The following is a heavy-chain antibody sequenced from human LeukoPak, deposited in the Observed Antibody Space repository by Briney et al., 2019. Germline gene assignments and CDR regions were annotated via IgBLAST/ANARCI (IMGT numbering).Heavy chain of an antibody. Sequence: QAGGSLRLSCAASGFTVNSNYMSWVRQARGKGLEGVSVIYSGGRTYYADSVKGRFTISRDNSKNTLYLQMNSLRAEDTAVYYCARDRGYSSSPGDYWGQGTLVTVSS. CDR2: IYSGGRT. CDR1: GFTVNSNY. CDR3: ARDRGYSSSPGDY. D-gene: IGHD6-6*01. J-gene: IGHJ4*02. V-gene: IGHV3-66*01.